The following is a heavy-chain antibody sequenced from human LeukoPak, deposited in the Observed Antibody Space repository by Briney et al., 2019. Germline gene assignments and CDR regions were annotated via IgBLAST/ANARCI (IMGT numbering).Heavy chain of an antibody. J-gene: IGHJ4*02. Sequence: VKPSETLSLTCTVSGGSISSYYWSWIRQPPGKGLEWIGYIYYSGSTNYNPSLKSRVTISVDTSKNQFSLKLSSVTAADTAVYYCARGPQVLYYFDYWGQGTLVTVSS. CDR3: ARGPQVLYYFDY. V-gene: IGHV4-59*01. CDR2: IYYSGST. CDR1: GGSISSYY.